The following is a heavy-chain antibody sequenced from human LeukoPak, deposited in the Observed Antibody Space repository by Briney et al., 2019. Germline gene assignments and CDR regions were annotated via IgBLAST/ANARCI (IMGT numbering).Heavy chain of an antibody. J-gene: IGHJ4*02. V-gene: IGHV3-64*01. CDR3: ARTNYGDLGY. Sequence: GGALILSCSASGFTFSSYAMHWVRQAPGKGLEYVSAISSNGGSTYYANSVKGRFTISRDNSKNTLYLQMGSLRAEDMAVYYCARTNYGDLGYWGQGTLVTVSS. CDR2: ISSNGGST. D-gene: IGHD4-17*01. CDR1: GFTFSSYA.